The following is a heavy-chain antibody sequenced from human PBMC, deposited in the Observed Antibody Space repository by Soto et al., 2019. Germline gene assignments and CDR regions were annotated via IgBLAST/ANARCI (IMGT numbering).Heavy chain of an antibody. D-gene: IGHD2-15*01. CDR3: ANERGSSATASVVPLQY. V-gene: IGHV3-23*01. J-gene: IGHJ1*01. CDR2: TGLSGRGT. CDR1: GFTFANYA. Sequence: SLRLSCAASGFTFANYAMSWVRQAPGKGLEWDSGTGLSGRGTYYADSVKGRFTMSRDNSKNTLYLVMNSLRAEDTAVSYFANERGSSATASVVPLQYWDRGTLVTVSS.